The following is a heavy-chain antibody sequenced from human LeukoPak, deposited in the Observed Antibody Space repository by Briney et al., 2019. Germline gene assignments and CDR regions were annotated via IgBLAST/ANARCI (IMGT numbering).Heavy chain of an antibody. CDR2: ISYDGSNK. Sequence: GGSLRLSCAASGFTFSSYAMHWVRQAPGKGLEWVAVISYDGSNKYYADSVKGRFTISRDNSMNTLYLQMNSLRAEDTAEYYCARDYMDSGSLFDYWGQGTLVTVSS. J-gene: IGHJ4*02. CDR3: ARDYMDSGSLFDY. CDR1: GFTFSSYA. V-gene: IGHV3-30-3*01. D-gene: IGHD1-26*01.